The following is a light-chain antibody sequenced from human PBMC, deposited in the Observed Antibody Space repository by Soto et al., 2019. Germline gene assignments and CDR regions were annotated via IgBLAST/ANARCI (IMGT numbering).Light chain of an antibody. CDR3: QQFNSYPPLT. CDR1: QGISSA. J-gene: IGKJ4*01. V-gene: IGKV1-13*02. Sequence: AIQLTQSPSSLSASVGDRVTITCRASQGISSALAWYQQKPGKAPKLLIYDASSLESGVPSRFSGSGSGTDFTFTISSLQPEDFATYYCQQFNSYPPLTFGGGTTVEIK. CDR2: DAS.